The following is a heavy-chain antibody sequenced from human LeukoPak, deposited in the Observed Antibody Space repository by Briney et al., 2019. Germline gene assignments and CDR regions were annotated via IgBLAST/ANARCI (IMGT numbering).Heavy chain of an antibody. V-gene: IGHV6-1*01. D-gene: IGHD6-19*01. CDR2: TYYRSKWYT. Sequence: SQTLSLTFAISGDSVSSNRAAWNWLRQSPSRGLEWLGSTYYRSKWYTDYAVFVKSRININPDTSKNQFSLQLNSVTPEDTAVYYCARISPVAGYDSWGQGTLVTVSS. CDR1: GDSVSSNRAA. CDR3: ARISPVAGYDS. J-gene: IGHJ4*02.